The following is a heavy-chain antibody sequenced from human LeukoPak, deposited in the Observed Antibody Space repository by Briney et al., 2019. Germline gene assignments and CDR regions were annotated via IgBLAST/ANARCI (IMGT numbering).Heavy chain of an antibody. CDR3: ARDRLPDGYSYGYDY. D-gene: IGHD5-18*01. J-gene: IGHJ4*02. CDR2: INPNSGGT. V-gene: IGHV1-2*02. CDR1: GYTFTGYY. Sequence: ASVKVSCKASGYTFTGYYMHWVRQAPGRGLGWMGWINPNSGGTNYAQKFQGRVTMTRHTSISTAYMELSRLRSDDTAVYYCARDRLPDGYSYGYDYWGQGTLVTVSS.